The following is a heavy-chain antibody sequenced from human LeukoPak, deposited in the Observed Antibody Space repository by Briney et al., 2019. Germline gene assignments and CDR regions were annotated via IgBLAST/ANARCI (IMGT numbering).Heavy chain of an antibody. D-gene: IGHD6-19*01. J-gene: IGHJ4*02. CDR2: ISHSANT. CDR3: ARDGGSDQYYFDN. CDR1: GGSISSSSYY. V-gene: IGHV4-39*07. Sequence: SETLSLTCTVSGGSISSSSYYWGWIRQPPGRGLEWIGEISHSANTHYNPSLKSRVIISVDKSKNQVSLKLNSVTAADTAMYFCARDGGSDQYYFDNWGQGTLVTVS.